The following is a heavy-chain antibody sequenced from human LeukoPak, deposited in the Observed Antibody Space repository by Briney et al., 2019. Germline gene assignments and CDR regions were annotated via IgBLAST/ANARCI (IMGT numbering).Heavy chain of an antibody. CDR3: AKDGTLGDDYVWGSYRFDP. CDR1: GFTFDDYA. J-gene: IGHJ5*02. CDR2: ISWNSGSI. Sequence: GRSLRLSCAASGFTFDDYAMHWVRQAPGKGLEWVSGISWNSGSIGYADSVKGRFTISRDNAKNSLYLQMNSLRAEDTALYYCAKDGTLGDDYVWGSYRFDPWGQGTLVTVSS. V-gene: IGHV3-9*01. D-gene: IGHD3-16*01.